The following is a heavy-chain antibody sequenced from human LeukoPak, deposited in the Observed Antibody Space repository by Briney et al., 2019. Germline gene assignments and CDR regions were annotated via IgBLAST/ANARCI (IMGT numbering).Heavy chain of an antibody. Sequence: GGSLRLSCAASGFTFNTYVMSWVRQAPGKGLEWVSGISGSGGSTYYVDSVKGRFTISRDNSKNTVFLQMNSLRAEDTAVYYCARRASILVPFWGAFEMWGQGTMVTVSS. CDR3: ARRASILVPFWGAFEM. CDR1: GFTFNTYV. J-gene: IGHJ3*02. CDR2: ISGSGGST. D-gene: IGHD3-16*01. V-gene: IGHV3-23*01.